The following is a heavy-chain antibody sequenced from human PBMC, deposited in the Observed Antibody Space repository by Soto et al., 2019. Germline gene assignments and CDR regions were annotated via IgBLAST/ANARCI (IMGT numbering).Heavy chain of an antibody. J-gene: IGHJ5*02. CDR1: GGTIRSPDW. CDR3: ARGRGRYSSGWSWFDP. CDR2: IFQSGST. V-gene: IGHV4-4*01. D-gene: IGHD6-19*01. Sequence: LSLTCGVSGGTIRSPDWWTWVRQPPGKGLEWIGEIFQSGSTNYTPSLESRVTISVDKSKNQFSLTLTSVTAADTAVYFCARGRGRYSSGWSWFDPWGQGILVTVSS.